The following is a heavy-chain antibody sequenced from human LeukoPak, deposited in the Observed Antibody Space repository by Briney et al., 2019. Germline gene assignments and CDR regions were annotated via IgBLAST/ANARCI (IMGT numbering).Heavy chain of an antibody. V-gene: IGHV4-61*08. CDR3: ASSRDGYNHGYFDY. CDR1: GGSISSGGYY. D-gene: IGHD5-24*01. Sequence: SETLSLTCTVSGGSISSGGYYWSWIRQHPGKGLEWIGYIFYSGSTNYNPSLKSRVTISVDTSKNQFSLKLSSVTAADTAVYYCASSRDGYNHGYFDYWGQGTLVTVSS. J-gene: IGHJ4*02. CDR2: IFYSGST.